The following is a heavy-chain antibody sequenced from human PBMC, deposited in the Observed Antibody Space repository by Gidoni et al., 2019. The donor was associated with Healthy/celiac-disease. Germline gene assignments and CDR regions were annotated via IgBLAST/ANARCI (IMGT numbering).Heavy chain of an antibody. V-gene: IGHV3-48*02. CDR1: GFTFSSSS. CDR2: ISSSSSTI. D-gene: IGHD1-20*01. J-gene: IGHJ3*02. Sequence: EVQLVESGGGLVQPGGSLRLSCAASGFTFSSSSMSWVRQAPGKGLEWGSYISSSSSTIYYADSVKGRFTISRDNAKNSLYLQMNSLRDEDTAVYYCASISRDPADAFDIWGQGTMVTVSS. CDR3: ASISRDPADAFDI.